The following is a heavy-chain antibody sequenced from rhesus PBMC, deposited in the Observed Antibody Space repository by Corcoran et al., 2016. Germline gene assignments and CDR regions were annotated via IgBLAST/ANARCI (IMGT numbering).Heavy chain of an antibody. CDR1: GGSISDSYR. CDR3: ARDRRGWWEDVEY. Sequence: QVQLQESGPGVVKPSETLSLTCAVSGGSISDSYRWSWIRQPPGKGLEWIGYIYGSRTSTNYNPSLKSLVTTSKDTSKSQFSLMLSSVTAADTAVYYCARDRRGWWEDVEYWGQGVLVTVSS. D-gene: IGHD1-44*01. J-gene: IGHJ4*01. V-gene: IGHV4S10*01. CDR2: IYGSRTST.